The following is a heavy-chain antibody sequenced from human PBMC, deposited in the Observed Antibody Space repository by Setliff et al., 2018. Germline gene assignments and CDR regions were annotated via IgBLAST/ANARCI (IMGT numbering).Heavy chain of an antibody. V-gene: IGHV1-69*13. CDR1: GGTFSSYA. J-gene: IGHJ6*03. D-gene: IGHD3-3*01. Sequence: ASVKVSCKASGGTFSSYAISWVRQAPGQGLEWMGGIIPIFGTANYAQKFQGRVTITADESTSTAYMELSSLRSEDTAVYYCARDNWIFGVELPLYYYMDVWGKGTTVTVSS. CDR3: ARDNWIFGVELPLYYYMDV. CDR2: IIPIFGTA.